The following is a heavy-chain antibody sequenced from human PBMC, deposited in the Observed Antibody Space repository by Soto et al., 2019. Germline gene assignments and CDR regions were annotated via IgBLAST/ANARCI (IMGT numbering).Heavy chain of an antibody. CDR2: ISGSGGST. J-gene: IGHJ6*02. V-gene: IGHV3-23*01. D-gene: IGHD2-15*01. CDR3: AKGRARGYCSGGSCNAQYYYYGMDV. Sequence: PGGSLRLSCAASGFTVSSNYMSWVRQAPGKGLEWVSAISGSGGSTYYADSVKGRFTISRDNSKNTLYLQMNSLRAEDTAVYYCAKGRARGYCSGGSCNAQYYYYGMDVWGQGTTVTSP. CDR1: GFTVSSNY.